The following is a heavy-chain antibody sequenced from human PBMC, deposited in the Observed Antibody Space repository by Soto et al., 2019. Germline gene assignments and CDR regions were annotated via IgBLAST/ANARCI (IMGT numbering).Heavy chain of an antibody. D-gene: IGHD6-13*01. J-gene: IGHJ4*02. V-gene: IGHV4-59*01. CDR1: GGSISSYY. Sequence: KLSETLSLTCTVSGGSISSYYWSWIRQPPGKGLEWIGYIYYSGSTNYNPSLKSRVTISVDTSKNQFSLKLSSVTAADTAVYYCARGIAAAGRYFDYWGQGTLVTVSS. CDR3: ARGIAAAGRYFDY. CDR2: IYYSGST.